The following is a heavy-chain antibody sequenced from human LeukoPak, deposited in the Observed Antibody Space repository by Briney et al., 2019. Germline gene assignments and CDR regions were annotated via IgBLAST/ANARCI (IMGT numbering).Heavy chain of an antibody. D-gene: IGHD1-7*01. CDR2: IYYSGST. CDR3: ARDSNWDYDY. Sequence: SETLSLTCTVSGASISSYHWSWIRQPPGKGLECIGYIYYSGSTNYNPSLKSRVTISVDTSKNQFSLKLTSVTPADTAVYYCARDSNWDYDYWGQGTLVTVSS. J-gene: IGHJ4*02. V-gene: IGHV4-59*01. CDR1: GASISSYH.